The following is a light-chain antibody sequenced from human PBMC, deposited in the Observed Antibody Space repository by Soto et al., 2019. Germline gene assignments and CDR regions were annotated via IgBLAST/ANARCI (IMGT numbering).Light chain of an antibody. CDR3: SSYTSSSPWV. Sequence: QSALTQPASVSGSPGQSITISCTGTSSDVGGYNYVSWYQQHPGKPPKLMIFEVSNRPSGISNRFSGSKSGNTASLTISGLQAEDEADYYCSSYTSSSPWVFGTGTKLTV. CDR1: SSDVGGYNY. V-gene: IGLV2-14*01. CDR2: EVS. J-gene: IGLJ1*01.